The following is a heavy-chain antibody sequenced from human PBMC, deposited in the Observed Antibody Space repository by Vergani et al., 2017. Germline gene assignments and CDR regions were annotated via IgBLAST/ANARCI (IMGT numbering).Heavy chain of an antibody. CDR2: VFYGGSP. Sequence: QMQLQESGPGLVKPSETLSLSCTVSGDSISTSSYAWGWIRQPPGKTLEWIGTVFYGGSPSYNPSLKSRVTLSLDTSKKQISLHLTSLTAADTAVYYCARHISVVRPSSMTAFDYWGQGTLVTVSS. V-gene: IGHV4-39*01. CDR1: GDSISTSSYA. CDR3: ARHISVVRPSSMTAFDY. J-gene: IGHJ4*02. D-gene: IGHD2-21*01.